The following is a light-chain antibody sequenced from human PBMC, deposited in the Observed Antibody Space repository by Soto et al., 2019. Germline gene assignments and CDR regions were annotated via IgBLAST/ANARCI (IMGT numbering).Light chain of an antibody. CDR3: MLYMGSGTYV. J-gene: IGLJ1*01. CDR2: STN. Sequence: TLVTQEPSLSVSPGGTVTLTCGLSSGSVSTNYYPSWYQQTPGQAPRTLIYSTNTRSSGVPDRFSGSILGNKAALTITGAQADDDSDYYCMLYMGSGTYVFGIGTKVTVL. V-gene: IGLV8-61*01. CDR1: SGSVSTNYY.